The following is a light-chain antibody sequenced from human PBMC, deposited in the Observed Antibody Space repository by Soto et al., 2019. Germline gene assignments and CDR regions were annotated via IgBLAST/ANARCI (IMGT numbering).Light chain of an antibody. CDR2: NNY. Sequence: QSVLTQPPSTSGTPGQRVTISCSGRTSNIGTNPVTWYQQFPGTAPKLLMYNNYKRPSGVPDRFSGSKSGTSASLAISGLQSEDEADYYCATWDDSLNAGVFGGGTKLTVL. J-gene: IGLJ3*02. V-gene: IGLV1-44*01. CDR3: ATWDDSLNAGV. CDR1: TSNIGTNP.